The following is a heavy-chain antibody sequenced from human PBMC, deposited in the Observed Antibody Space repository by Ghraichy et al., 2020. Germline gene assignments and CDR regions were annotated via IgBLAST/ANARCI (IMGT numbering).Heavy chain of an antibody. CDR2: TNNDGSRI. CDR1: GITFGTYW. Sequence: LSLTCEASGITFGTYWIHWARQVPGKGLVWVSRTNNDGSRINYAESVRGRFTISRDDAKNTVFLEMSSLRVEDTGVYYCARSGGSYSWGQGTLVTVSS. D-gene: IGHD2-15*01. CDR3: ARSGGSYS. J-gene: IGHJ5*02. V-gene: IGHV3-74*01.